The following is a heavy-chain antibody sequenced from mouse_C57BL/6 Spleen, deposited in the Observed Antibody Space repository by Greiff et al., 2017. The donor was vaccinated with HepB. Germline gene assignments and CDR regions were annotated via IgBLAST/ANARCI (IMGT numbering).Heavy chain of an antibody. D-gene: IGHD3-1*01. J-gene: IGHJ1*03. CDR2: IDPSDSYT. V-gene: IGHV1-69*01. Sequence: QVHVQQSGAELVMPGASVKLSCKASGYTFTSYWMHWVKQRPGQGLEWIGEIDPSDSYTNYNQKFKGKSTLTVDKSSSTAYMQLSSLTSVDSAVYYCARGATEWYFDVWGTGTTVTVSS. CDR1: GYTFTSYW. CDR3: ARGATEWYFDV.